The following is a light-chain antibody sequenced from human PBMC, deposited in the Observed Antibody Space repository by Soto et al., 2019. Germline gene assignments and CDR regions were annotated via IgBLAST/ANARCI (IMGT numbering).Light chain of an antibody. CDR2: DTS. CDR3: QHRSNSWT. V-gene: IGKV3-15*01. J-gene: IGKJ1*01. CDR1: QSVSGN. Sequence: EIVMTQSPATLSVSPGERATLSCRASQSVSGNLAWYQQKPGQAPRLLIYDTSTRATDIPARFSGSGSGTEFTLTISNLQSEDFAVYYCQHRSNSWTFGQGTKVDI.